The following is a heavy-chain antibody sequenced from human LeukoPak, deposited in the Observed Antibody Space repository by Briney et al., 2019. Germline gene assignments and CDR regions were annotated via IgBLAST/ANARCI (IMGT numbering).Heavy chain of an antibody. D-gene: IGHD6-19*01. V-gene: IGHV4-61*02. Sequence: SQTLSLTCTVSGGSISSGSYYWSWIRQPAGKGLEWIGCIYTSGSTNYNPSLKSRVTISVDTSKNQFSLKLSSVTAADTAVYYCARVIAVAGTGDYYFDYWGQGTLVTVSS. CDR1: GGSISSGSYY. J-gene: IGHJ4*02. CDR3: ARVIAVAGTGDYYFDY. CDR2: IYTSGST.